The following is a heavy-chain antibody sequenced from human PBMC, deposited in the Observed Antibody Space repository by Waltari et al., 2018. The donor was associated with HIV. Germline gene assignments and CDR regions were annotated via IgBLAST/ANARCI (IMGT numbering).Heavy chain of an antibody. CDR1: GFTFSSSA. D-gene: IGHD2-2*01. CDR2: ISGIGGST. Sequence: EVQLLASGGGLVQPGGSLRLSCAASGFTFSSSAMSWFRQAPGQGLEWVSAISGIGGSTYYADCVKGRFTISRDNSKNTLYLQMNSLRAEDTAVYYCASPDIVVVPAATSYYYYGMDVWGQGTTVTVSS. CDR3: ASPDIVVVPAATSYYYYGMDV. V-gene: IGHV3-23*01. J-gene: IGHJ6*02.